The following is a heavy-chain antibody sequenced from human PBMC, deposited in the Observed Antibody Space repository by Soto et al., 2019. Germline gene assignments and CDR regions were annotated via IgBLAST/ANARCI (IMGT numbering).Heavy chain of an antibody. Sequence: QVQLQQWGAGLLKPSETLSPPCAAYGGSFGGYYWGWIRQPPGKGLEWIGEINHSGSTNYNPSLKSRVTISVDTSKNQFSLKLSSVTAADTAVYYCARCRNWNDYYYYYMDVWGKGTTVTVSS. D-gene: IGHD1-1*01. CDR2: INHSGST. CDR1: GGSFGGYY. J-gene: IGHJ6*03. V-gene: IGHV4-34*01. CDR3: ARCRNWNDYYYYYMDV.